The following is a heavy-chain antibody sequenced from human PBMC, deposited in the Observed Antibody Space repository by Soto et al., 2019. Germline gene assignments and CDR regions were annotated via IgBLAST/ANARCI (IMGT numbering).Heavy chain of an antibody. CDR2: IWYDGSNK. V-gene: IGHV3-33*01. CDR1: GFTFSSYG. CDR3: ARDVLEHSSRWYYYYYGMDV. Sequence: GGSLRLSCAASGFTFSSYGMHWVRQAPGKGLEWVAVIWYDGSNKYYADSVKGRFTISRDNSKNTLYLQMNSLRAEDTAVYYCARDVLEHSSRWYYYYYGMDVWGQGTTVTVYS. D-gene: IGHD6-13*01. J-gene: IGHJ6*02.